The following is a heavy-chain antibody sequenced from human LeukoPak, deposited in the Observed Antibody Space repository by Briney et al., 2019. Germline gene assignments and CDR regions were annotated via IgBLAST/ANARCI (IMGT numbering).Heavy chain of an antibody. V-gene: IGHV1-18*01. CDR2: ISAYNGNT. CDR3: ARVEWLKSYYFDY. J-gene: IGHJ4*02. CDR1: GYTFTIYG. Sequence: ASVKVSYKASGYTFTIYGISWVRQAPGQGLEWMGWISAYNGNTNYAQKLQGRVTMTTDTSTSTAYMELSRLRSDDTAVYYCARVEWLKSYYFDYWGQGTLVTVSS. D-gene: IGHD3-3*01.